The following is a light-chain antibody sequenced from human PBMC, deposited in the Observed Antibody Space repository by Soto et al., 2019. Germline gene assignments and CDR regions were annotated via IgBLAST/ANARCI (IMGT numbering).Light chain of an antibody. V-gene: IGKV3-20*01. Sequence: EIVLTQSPGTLPLSPGERATLSCRASQSVSSNLAWYQQKPGQAPRLLIYGASSRATGIPDRFSGSGSGTDFTLTISRLEPEDFAVYYCHQYVSWTFGQGTKVDIK. CDR2: GAS. CDR3: HQYVSWT. J-gene: IGKJ1*01. CDR1: QSVSSN.